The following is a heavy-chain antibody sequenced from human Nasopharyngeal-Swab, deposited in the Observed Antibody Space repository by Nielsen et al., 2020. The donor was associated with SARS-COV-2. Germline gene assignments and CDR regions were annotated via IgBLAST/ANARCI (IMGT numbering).Heavy chain of an antibody. V-gene: IGHV4-34*01. J-gene: IGHJ6*02. CDR1: GGSFSGYY. Sequence: SETLSLTCAVSGGSFSGYYWGWIRRPPGKGLEWIGEINHSGSTNYSPSLKSRVTISLDTSKNQFSLKLSSVTAADTAVYYCARQEGKYYDGRGRGMDVWGQGTTVTVSS. CDR2: INHSGST. D-gene: IGHD3-22*01. CDR3: ARQEGKYYDGRGRGMDV.